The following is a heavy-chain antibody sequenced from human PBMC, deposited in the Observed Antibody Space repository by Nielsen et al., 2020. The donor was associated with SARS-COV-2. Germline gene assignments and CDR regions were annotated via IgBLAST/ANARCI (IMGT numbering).Heavy chain of an antibody. J-gene: IGHJ4*02. Sequence: SETLSLTCTVSGGSISSGGYYWSWIRQHPGKGLEWIGYIYYSGSTYYNPSLKSRVTISVDTSKNQFSLKLSSVTAADTAVYYCARGLPIRCLEWLPTPFGYWGQGTLVTVSS. V-gene: IGHV4-31*03. CDR2: IYYSGST. CDR1: GGSISSGGYY. CDR3: ARGLPIRCLEWLPTPFGY. D-gene: IGHD3-3*01.